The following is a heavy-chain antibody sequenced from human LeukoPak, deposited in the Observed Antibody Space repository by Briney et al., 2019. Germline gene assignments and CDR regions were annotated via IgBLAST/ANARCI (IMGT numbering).Heavy chain of an antibody. CDR3: ARDRHCANGVCHSPPGMDV. Sequence: GGSLRLSCAASGLTFSSNWMHWVRQAPGKGLVWVSRSNEDGSTTNYADSVKGRFTISRDNSKNTMYLQINSLRAEDTAVYYCARDRHCANGVCHSPPGMDVWGQGTTVTVSS. J-gene: IGHJ6*02. CDR1: GLTFSSNW. CDR2: SNEDGSTT. D-gene: IGHD2-8*01. V-gene: IGHV3-74*01.